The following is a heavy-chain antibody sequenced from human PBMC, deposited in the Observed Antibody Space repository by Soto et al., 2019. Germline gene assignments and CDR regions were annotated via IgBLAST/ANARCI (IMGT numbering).Heavy chain of an antibody. V-gene: IGHV3-30-3*01. D-gene: IGHD1-1*01. Sequence: QVQLVESGGGVVQPGRSLRLSCAASGFTFSSYAMHWVRQAPGKGLEWVAVISYDGSNQYYADSVKGRFTISRDNSKNTLYLQMNSLRAEDTAVYYCGGWEDWNDVGGFDYWGQGTLVTVSS. J-gene: IGHJ4*02. CDR1: GFTFSSYA. CDR3: GGWEDWNDVGGFDY. CDR2: ISYDGSNQ.